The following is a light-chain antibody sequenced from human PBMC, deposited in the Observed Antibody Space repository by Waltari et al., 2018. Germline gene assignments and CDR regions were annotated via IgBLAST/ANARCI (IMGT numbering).Light chain of an antibody. Sequence: DIQMTQSPSTLSASVGDRVTITCRASQTINGWLAWYQQKPGKAPELLIHDASTLESGVPPRFSGSGSGTEFTLTIRSVQPEDVATYYCQQYLLFWTFGQGTRVEIK. CDR2: DAS. CDR3: QQYLLFWT. V-gene: IGKV1-5*01. CDR1: QTINGW. J-gene: IGKJ1*01.